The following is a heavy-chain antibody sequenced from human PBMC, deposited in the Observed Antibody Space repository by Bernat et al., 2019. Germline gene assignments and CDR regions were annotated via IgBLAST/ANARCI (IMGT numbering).Heavy chain of an antibody. CDR1: GFTVSSNY. Sequence: EVQLVESGGGLVQPGGSLRLSCAASGFTVSSNYMSWVRQAPGKGLEWVSVIYSGGSTYYADSVKGRFTISRDNSKNTLYLQMNSLRAEDTAVYYCASRVSSADDYYGMDVWGQGTTVTVSS. V-gene: IGHV3-66*01. CDR3: ASRVSSADDYYGMDV. J-gene: IGHJ6*02. D-gene: IGHD2/OR15-2a*01. CDR2: IYSGGST.